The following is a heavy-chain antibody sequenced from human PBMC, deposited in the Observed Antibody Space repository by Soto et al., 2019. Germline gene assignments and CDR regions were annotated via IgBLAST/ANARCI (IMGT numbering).Heavy chain of an antibody. CDR3: ARHEATYYNFYGMDV. CDR2: FHPGESDT. Sequence: GESLKISCESHGYSFTTYWITWVRQRPGKGLEWVGSFHPGESDTRYSPSFQGQVTISADRSLATAYLQWSSLQAADTAIYYCARHEATYYNFYGMDVWGQGTTVTVSS. J-gene: IGHJ6*02. CDR1: GYSFTTYW. V-gene: IGHV5-51*01.